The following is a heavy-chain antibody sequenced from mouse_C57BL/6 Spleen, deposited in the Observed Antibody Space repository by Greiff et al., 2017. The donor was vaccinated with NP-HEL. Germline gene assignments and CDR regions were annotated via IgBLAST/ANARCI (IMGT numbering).Heavy chain of an antibody. D-gene: IGHD1-1*01. CDR3: ARDITTVVGYFDV. J-gene: IGHJ1*03. CDR2: IDPSDSET. Sequence: VQLQQPGAELVRPGSSVKLSCKASGYTFTSYWMHWVKQRPIQGLEWIGNIDPSDSETHYNQKFKDKATLTVDKSSSTAYMQLSSLTSEDSAVYYCARDITTVVGYFDVWGTGTTVTVSS. CDR1: GYTFTSYW. V-gene: IGHV1-52*01.